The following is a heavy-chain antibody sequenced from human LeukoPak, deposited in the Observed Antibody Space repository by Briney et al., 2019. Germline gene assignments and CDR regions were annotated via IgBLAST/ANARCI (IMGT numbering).Heavy chain of an antibody. CDR2: IYYSGST. V-gene: IGHV4-30-4*01. D-gene: IGHD2-2*02. J-gene: IGHJ5*02. Sequence: SETLSLICTVSGGSISSGGYYWSWIRQPPGKGLEWIGYIYYSGSTYYNPSLKSRVTISVDTSKNQFSLKLSSVTAADTAVYYCARGGGVVPAAILGWFDPWGQGTLVTVSS. CDR3: ARGGGVVPAAILGWFDP. CDR1: GGSISSGGYY.